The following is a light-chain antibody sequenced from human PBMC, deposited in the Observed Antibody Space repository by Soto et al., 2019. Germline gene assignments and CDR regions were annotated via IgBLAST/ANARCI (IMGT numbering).Light chain of an antibody. Sequence: QSALTQPRSVSGSPGQSVTISCTGTSSDVGGYNFVSWYQQHPGKAPKFMIYDVTKRPSGVPDRFSDSTSGNTASLTISGLQAEDEADYYCCSYVGSYTSYVFGTGTKLTVL. CDR3: CSYVGSYTSYV. CDR2: DVT. CDR1: SSDVGGYNF. V-gene: IGLV2-11*01. J-gene: IGLJ1*01.